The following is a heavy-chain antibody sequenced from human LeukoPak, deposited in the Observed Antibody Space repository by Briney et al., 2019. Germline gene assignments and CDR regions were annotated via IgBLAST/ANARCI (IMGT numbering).Heavy chain of an antibody. Sequence: ASVKVSCTASGFTFTAYYMHWMRQAPGQGPEYMGLFNPKSGGTDYAQKFQGRVTITRDTSISTAYLELSNLRSDDTAMYYCARGIYGGNSPLVDLWGQGTLVTVSS. D-gene: IGHD6-13*01. CDR1: GFTFTAYY. CDR2: FNPKSGGT. J-gene: IGHJ5*02. V-gene: IGHV1-2*02. CDR3: ARGIYGGNSPLVDL.